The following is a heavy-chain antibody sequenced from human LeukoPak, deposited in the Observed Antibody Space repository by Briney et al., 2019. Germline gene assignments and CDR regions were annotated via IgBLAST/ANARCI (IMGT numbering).Heavy chain of an antibody. CDR2: IYFSGST. CDR3: ARQDLASEDAFDI. V-gene: IGHV4-39*01. CDR1: GGSISSSSYY. J-gene: IGHJ3*02. Sequence: SETLSLTCTVSGGSISSSSYYWGWIRQPPGKGLEWIGSIYFSGSTYYNPSLKSRVTISVDTSKNQFSLKLSSVTAADTAVYYCARQDLASEDAFDIWGQGTMVTVSS. D-gene: IGHD6-6*01.